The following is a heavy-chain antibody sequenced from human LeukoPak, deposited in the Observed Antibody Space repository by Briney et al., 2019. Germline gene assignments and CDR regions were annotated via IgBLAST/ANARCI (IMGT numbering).Heavy chain of an antibody. CDR2: INHSGST. J-gene: IGHJ6*03. CDR1: GGSFSGYY. D-gene: IGHD3-16*01. CDR3: ARLQPYIYYMDV. V-gene: IGHV4-34*01. Sequence: SETLSPTCAVYGGSFSGYYWSWIRQPPGKGLEWIGEINHSGSTNYNPSLKSRVTISVDTSKNQFSLKLSSVTAADTAVYYCARLQPYIYYMDVWGKGTTVTISS.